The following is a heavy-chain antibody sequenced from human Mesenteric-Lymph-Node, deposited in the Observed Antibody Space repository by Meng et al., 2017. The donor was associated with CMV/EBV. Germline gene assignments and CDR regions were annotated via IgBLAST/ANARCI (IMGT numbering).Heavy chain of an antibody. Sequence: SETLSLTCSVSGGSVSSGSFYWNWIRQPPGKGLEWIGFIYYSGSTSYNPSLKSRVTISVDKSKNQFSLKLSSVTAADTAVYYCARLNIVVVPAATYYYYGMDVWGQGTTVTVSS. V-gene: IGHV4-61*01. J-gene: IGHJ6*02. CDR3: ARLNIVVVPAATYYYYGMDV. CDR1: GGSVSSGSFY. D-gene: IGHD2-2*01. CDR2: IYYSGST.